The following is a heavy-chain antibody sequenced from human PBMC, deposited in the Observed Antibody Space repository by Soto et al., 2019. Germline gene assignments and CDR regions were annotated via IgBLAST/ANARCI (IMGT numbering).Heavy chain of an antibody. Sequence: PSETLSLTCAVSGGSISSSNWWSWVRQPPGKGLEWIGEIYHSGSTNYNPSLKSRVTISVDKSKNQFSLKLSSVTAADTAVYYCASINWNDLFLGFLENWGQGTLVTVSS. CDR1: GGSISSSNW. CDR3: ASINWNDLFLGFLEN. CDR2: IYHSGST. V-gene: IGHV4-4*02. J-gene: IGHJ4*02. D-gene: IGHD1-1*01.